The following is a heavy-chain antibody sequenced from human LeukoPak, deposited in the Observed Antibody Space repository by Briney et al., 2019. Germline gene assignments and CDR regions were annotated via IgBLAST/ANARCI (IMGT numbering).Heavy chain of an antibody. D-gene: IGHD3-3*01. CDR1: GGSISSYC. CDR2: IYTSGST. J-gene: IGHJ5*02. V-gene: IGHV4-4*07. CDR3: AREDFWRGSRWFDP. Sequence: PSETLSLTCTVSGGSISSYCWSWIRQPAGKGLEWIGRIYTSGSTNYNPSLKSRVTMSVDTSKNQFSLKLSPVTAADTAVYYCAREDFWRGSRWFDPWGQGTLVTVSS.